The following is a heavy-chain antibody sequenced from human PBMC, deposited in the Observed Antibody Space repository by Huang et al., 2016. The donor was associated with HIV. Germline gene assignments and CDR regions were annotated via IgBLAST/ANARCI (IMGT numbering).Heavy chain of an antibody. CDR2: IFPDDSDT. V-gene: IGHV5-51*01. CDR1: GYSFSSYW. D-gene: IGHD6-6*01. CDR3: ARRFSSSSGYFDY. J-gene: IGHJ4*02. Sequence: VQLVQSGAEVKKPGESLKISCKGSGYSFSSYWIAWVCQMPGKVLEWRGIIFPDDSDTTYSPSFEGQVTSSADKSIGTAYLQWSSLKASDTAMYYCARRFSSSSGYFDYWGQGSLVTVSS.